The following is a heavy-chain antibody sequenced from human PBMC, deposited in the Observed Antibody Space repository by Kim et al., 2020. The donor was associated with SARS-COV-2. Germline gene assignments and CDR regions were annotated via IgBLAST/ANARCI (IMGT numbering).Heavy chain of an antibody. D-gene: IGHD2-21*01. J-gene: IGHJ6*03. CDR1: GYTFTSYG. CDR3: ARPGLPSINGGLHYYYYYYMDV. CDR2: ISAYNGNT. V-gene: IGHV1-18*01. Sequence: ASVKVSCKASGYTFTSYGISWVRQAPGQGLEWMGWISAYNGNTNYAQKLQGRVTMTTDTSTSTAYMELRSLRSDDTAVYYCARPGLPSINGGLHYYYYYYMDVWGKGTTVTVSS.